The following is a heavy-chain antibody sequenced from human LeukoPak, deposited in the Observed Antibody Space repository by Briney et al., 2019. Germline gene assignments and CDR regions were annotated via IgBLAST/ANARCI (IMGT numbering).Heavy chain of an antibody. D-gene: IGHD3-22*01. CDR3: ARDPSGYFNY. CDR1: GGSISSSSYY. CDR2: IYYSGST. Sequence: SETLSLTCTVSGGSISSSSYYWGWIRQTPGKGLEWIGSIYYSGSTNYNPSLKSRVTISVDTSKNQFSLKLSSVTAADTAVYYCARDPSGYFNYWGQGTLATVSS. J-gene: IGHJ4*02. V-gene: IGHV4-39*07.